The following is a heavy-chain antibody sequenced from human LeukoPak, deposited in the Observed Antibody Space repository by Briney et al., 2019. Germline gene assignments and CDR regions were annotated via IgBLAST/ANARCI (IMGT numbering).Heavy chain of an antibody. CDR3: ARGPIAAASVNYYMDV. Sequence: ASVKVSCKASGYTFTSYDINWVRQATGQGLEWMGWMNPNSGNTGYAQKFQGRVTMTRNTSISTAYMELSSLRSEDTAVYYCARGPIAAASVNYYMDVWGKGTTVTVSS. CDR2: MNPNSGNT. D-gene: IGHD6-13*01. J-gene: IGHJ6*03. CDR1: GYTFTSYD. V-gene: IGHV1-8*01.